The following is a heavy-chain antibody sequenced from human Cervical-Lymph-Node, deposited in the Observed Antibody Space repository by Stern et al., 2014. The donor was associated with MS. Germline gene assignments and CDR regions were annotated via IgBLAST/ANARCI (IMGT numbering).Heavy chain of an antibody. CDR1: GFTFSSYN. Sequence: EVQLVESGGGLVQPGGSLRLSCAASGFTFSSYNMNWVRQAPGKGLEWVSYISSSSSTIYYADSVKGRFTISRDNAKNSLYLQMNSLRDEDTAVYYCARDQGPHYYDSSGYPDYWGQGTLVTVSS. D-gene: IGHD3-22*01. CDR3: ARDQGPHYYDSSGYPDY. CDR2: ISSSSSTI. V-gene: IGHV3-48*02. J-gene: IGHJ4*02.